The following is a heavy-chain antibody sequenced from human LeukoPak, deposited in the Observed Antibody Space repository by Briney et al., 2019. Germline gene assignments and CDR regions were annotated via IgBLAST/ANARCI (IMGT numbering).Heavy chain of an antibody. D-gene: IGHD5-18*01. CDR3: ARDSLYSYGYDRSTWFNY. CDR1: GYTFTSYG. V-gene: IGHV1-3*01. Sequence: ASVKVSCKASGYTFTSYGISWVRQAPGQRLEWMGWINAGNGNTKYSQRFLGRVAITRDTSASTAYMELSSLRSEDTAVYYCARDSLYSYGYDRSTWFNYWGQGTLVTVSS. J-gene: IGHJ4*02. CDR2: INAGNGNT.